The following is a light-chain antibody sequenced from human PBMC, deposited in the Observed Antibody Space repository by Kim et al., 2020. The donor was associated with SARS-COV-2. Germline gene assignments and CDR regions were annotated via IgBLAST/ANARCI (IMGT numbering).Light chain of an antibody. CDR3: GTWDSSLSAYV. CDR2: DNN. V-gene: IGLV1-51*01. Sequence: GQKVTMSCSGSSSNIGNNYVSWYQQLPGTAPKLLIYDNNERPSGIPDRFSGSKSGTSATLGITGLQTGDEADYYCGTWDSSLSAYVFGTGTKVTVL. CDR1: SSNIGNNY. J-gene: IGLJ1*01.